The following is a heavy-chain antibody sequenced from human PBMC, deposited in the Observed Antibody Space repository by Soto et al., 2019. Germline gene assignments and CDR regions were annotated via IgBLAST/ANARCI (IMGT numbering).Heavy chain of an antibody. CDR2: ISAYNGNT. J-gene: IGHJ6*02. V-gene: IGHV1-18*01. CDR1: GYTFTSYG. CDR3: ASVCIAAADPSGMDV. Sequence: QVQLVQSGAEVKKPGASVKVSCKASGYTFTSYGFSWVRQAPGQGLEWMGWISAYNGNTNYAQKVQGRVTMTTDTTTSTAYMELRSLRSDDTAGYYCASVCIAAADPSGMDVWGQGTTVTVSS. D-gene: IGHD6-13*01.